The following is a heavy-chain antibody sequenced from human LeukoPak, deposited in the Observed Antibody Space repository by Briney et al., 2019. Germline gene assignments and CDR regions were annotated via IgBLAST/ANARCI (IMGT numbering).Heavy chain of an antibody. Sequence: ASVKVSCKASGYTFTGYYMHWVRQAPGQGLEWMGWINPNSGGTNYAQKFQGRVTMTRDTSISTAYMELSRLRSDDTAVYYCARDSDYYDSSGYGVPHYYMDVWGKGTTVIISS. CDR3: ARDSDYYDSSGYGVPHYYMDV. CDR1: GYTFTGYY. CDR2: INPNSGGT. V-gene: IGHV1-2*02. J-gene: IGHJ6*03. D-gene: IGHD3-22*01.